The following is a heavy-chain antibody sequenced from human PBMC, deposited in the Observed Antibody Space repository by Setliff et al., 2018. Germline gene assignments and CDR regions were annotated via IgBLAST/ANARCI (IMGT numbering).Heavy chain of an antibody. CDR2: IYPGDSDT. Sequence: PGESLKISCKASGYRFTSYWIGRVRQMPGKGLEWMGIIYPGDSDTTYSPSFRGQVTISVDKSISTVYLQWSSLKASDTATSYCVRPSALWGYFDSSGYYSSPSDYWGQGTLVTVSS. CDR3: VRPSALWGYFDSSGYYSSPSDY. J-gene: IGHJ4*02. V-gene: IGHV5-51*01. D-gene: IGHD3-22*01. CDR1: GYRFTSYW.